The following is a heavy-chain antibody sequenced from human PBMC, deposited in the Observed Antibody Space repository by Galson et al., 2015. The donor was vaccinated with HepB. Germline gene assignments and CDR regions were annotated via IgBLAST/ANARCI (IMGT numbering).Heavy chain of an antibody. Sequence: SVKVSCKASGSTFTRCYIHWVRQAPGQGLEWVGIINPDDGTTSHAKKFQGRVTTTRDTSTSTVYMELSSLTPEDTAVYYCARLNSGRRYDFDYWGQGTLVTVSS. CDR1: GSTFTRCY. V-gene: IGHV1-46*03. CDR3: ARLNSGRRYDFDY. J-gene: IGHJ4*02. D-gene: IGHD1-26*01. CDR2: INPDDGTT.